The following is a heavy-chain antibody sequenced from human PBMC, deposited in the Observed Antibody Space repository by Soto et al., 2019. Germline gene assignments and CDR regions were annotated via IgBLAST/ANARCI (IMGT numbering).Heavy chain of an antibody. D-gene: IGHD3-10*01. CDR1: GGSISSYY. CDR2: IYYSGST. CDR3: ARAPRGNYGYPSYFDY. J-gene: IGHJ4*02. Sequence: PSETLYLTCTVSGGSISSYYWSWIRQPPGKGLEWIGYIYYSGSTNYNPSLKSRVTISVDTSKNQFSLKLSSVTAADTAVYYCARAPRGNYGYPSYFDYWGQGTLVTVSS. V-gene: IGHV4-59*01.